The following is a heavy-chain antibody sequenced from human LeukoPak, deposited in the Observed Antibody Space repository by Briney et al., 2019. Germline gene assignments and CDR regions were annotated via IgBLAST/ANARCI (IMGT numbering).Heavy chain of an antibody. D-gene: IGHD6-13*01. Sequence: SVKVSCKASGGTFSSYAISWVRQAPGQGLEWMGGIIPIFGTANYAQKFQGRVTITADTSTSTAYMELRSLRSDNTAVYYCARAPLRAAAGLYWFDPWGQGTLVTVSS. CDR1: GGTFSSYA. CDR2: IIPIFGTA. J-gene: IGHJ5*02. V-gene: IGHV1-69*06. CDR3: ARAPLRAAAGLYWFDP.